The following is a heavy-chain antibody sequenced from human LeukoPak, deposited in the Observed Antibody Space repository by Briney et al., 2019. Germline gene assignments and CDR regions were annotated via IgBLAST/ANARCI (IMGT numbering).Heavy chain of an antibody. CDR1: GFSSSAYG. V-gene: IGHV3-33*01. D-gene: IGHD3-10*01. CDR3: GSPLNSGSGTYYNFDY. J-gene: IGHJ4*02. CDR2: IWVVGSNT. Sequence: PGGSLRLSCAPSGFSSSAYGMHWVRHAPGRGLEWVSVIWVVGSNTYYADSVKGRFTISTDTSMNTLCMRINSVRAEGTSVCFCGSPLNSGSGTYYNFDYWGQGTMVTVSS.